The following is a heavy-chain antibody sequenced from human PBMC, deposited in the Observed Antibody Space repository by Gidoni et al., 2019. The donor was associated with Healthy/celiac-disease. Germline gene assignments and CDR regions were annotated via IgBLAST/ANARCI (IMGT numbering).Heavy chain of an antibody. Sequence: EVQLVESGGGLVQPGGSLRLSCAASGFTFSSYDMHWVRQATGKGLEWVSAIGTAGDTYYPGSVKGRFTISRENAKNSLYLQMNSLRAGDTAVYYCARDSQIVGYDLWGQGTLVTVSS. CDR1: GFTFSSYD. D-gene: IGHD5-12*01. J-gene: IGHJ4*02. CDR3: ARDSQIVGYDL. CDR2: IGTAGDT. V-gene: IGHV3-13*01.